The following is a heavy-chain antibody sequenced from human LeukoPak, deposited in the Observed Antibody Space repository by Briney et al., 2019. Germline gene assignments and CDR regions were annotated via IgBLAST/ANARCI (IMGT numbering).Heavy chain of an antibody. V-gene: IGHV4-61*02. CDR1: GDSMSSGNYY. J-gene: IGHJ4*01. CDR3: ARGVGTTNFDY. D-gene: IGHD1-26*01. Sequence: SQTLSLTCTVSGDSMSSGNYYWSWIRQPAGKGLEWIGRMYTSGSTNYNPSLKSRVIISVDTSKNQFSLQLNSVTAADTAVYYCARGVGTTNFDYWGQEPWSPSPQ. CDR2: MYTSGST.